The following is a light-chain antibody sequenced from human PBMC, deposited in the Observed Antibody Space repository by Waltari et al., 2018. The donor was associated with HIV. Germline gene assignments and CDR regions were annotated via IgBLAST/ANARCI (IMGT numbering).Light chain of an antibody. Sequence: DIQRTQSQSTLSASVGDRVTITCRASQSISSWLAWYQQKPGKAPKLLIYKASSLESGVPSMFRGSGSGTEFTLTISSLQPDDFATYYCQQYNTLWTFGQGTKVEIK. J-gene: IGKJ1*01. CDR2: KAS. V-gene: IGKV1-5*03. CDR3: QQYNTLWT. CDR1: QSISSW.